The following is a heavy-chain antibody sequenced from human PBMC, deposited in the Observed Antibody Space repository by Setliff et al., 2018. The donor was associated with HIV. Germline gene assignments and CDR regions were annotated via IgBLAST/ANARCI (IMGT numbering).Heavy chain of an antibody. D-gene: IGHD3-16*01. J-gene: IGHJ4*02. CDR1: GFTFRNYG. CDR2: ISGSGSGV. Sequence: PGGSLRLSCAASGFTFRNYGMHWVRQAPGKGLEWVSYISGSGSGVDYADSVKGRFTVSRDNARSSLYLQLNSLRSEGTAVYYCARDLIWGFDYWGQGTPVTVS. CDR3: ARDLIWGFDY. V-gene: IGHV3-48*01.